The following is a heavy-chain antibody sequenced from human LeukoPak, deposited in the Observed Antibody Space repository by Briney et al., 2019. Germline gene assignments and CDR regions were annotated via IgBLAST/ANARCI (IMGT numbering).Heavy chain of an antibody. Sequence: PSETLSLTCTVSGGPINNYYWSWIRQPAGKGLEWIGRIYTSGSTNYNPSLKNRVAMSVDTSKNQLSLKLSSVTAADTAVYYCARGPAHGSNSYAFDIWGQGTMVTVSS. V-gene: IGHV4-4*07. CDR2: IYTSGST. CDR1: GGPINNYY. CDR3: ARGPAHGSNSYAFDI. J-gene: IGHJ3*02. D-gene: IGHD4-23*01.